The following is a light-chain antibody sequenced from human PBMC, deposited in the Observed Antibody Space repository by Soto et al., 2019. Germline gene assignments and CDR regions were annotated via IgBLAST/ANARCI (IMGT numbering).Light chain of an antibody. CDR2: NTS. CDR3: LLYFGGAGAV. CDR1: TGAVTSGYY. J-gene: IGLJ1*01. V-gene: IGLV7-43*01. Sequence: QAVVTQEPSLTVSPGGTVTLTCASSTGAVTSGYYPNWFQQKPGQAPRALIYNTSNKHSWTPARFSGSLLGGKAALTLSGVQPEDEAEYYCLLYFGGAGAVFGTGTKVTVL.